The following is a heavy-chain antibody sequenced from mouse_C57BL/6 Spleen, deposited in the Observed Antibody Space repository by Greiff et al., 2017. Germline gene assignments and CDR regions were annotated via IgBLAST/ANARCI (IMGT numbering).Heavy chain of an antibody. D-gene: IGHD1-1*01. J-gene: IGHJ2*01. CDR3: ARGGSSLDY. V-gene: IGHV1-52*01. Sequence: QVQLQQPGAELVRPGSSVKLSCKASGYTFTSYWMHWVKQRPIQGLEWIGNIDPSDSETNYNQKFKDKATLTVDKAASTAYMQLSSLTSEDSAVYYCARGGSSLDYWGQGTTLTVSS. CDR2: IDPSDSET. CDR1: GYTFTSYW.